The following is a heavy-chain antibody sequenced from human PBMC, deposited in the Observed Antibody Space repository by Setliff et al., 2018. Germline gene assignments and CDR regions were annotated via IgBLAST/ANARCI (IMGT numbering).Heavy chain of an antibody. V-gene: IGHV4-4*02. D-gene: IGHD3-10*01. CDR3: ARHATYYYGSGNLPFDS. Sequence: PSETLSLTCAVSGDSISSGNWWSWVRQPPEKGLEWIGEINHSGNTNYNPSLKSRVTISVDKSTNQFSLKLNSVTAADTAVYYCARHATYYYGSGNLPFDSWGQGTLVTVSS. CDR2: INHSGNT. CDR1: GDSISSGNW. J-gene: IGHJ4*02.